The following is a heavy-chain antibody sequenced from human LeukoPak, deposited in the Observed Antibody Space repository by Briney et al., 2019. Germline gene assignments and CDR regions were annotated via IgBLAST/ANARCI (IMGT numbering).Heavy chain of an antibody. J-gene: IGHJ3*02. V-gene: IGHV1-69*04. CDR2: IIPILGIA. Sequence: GASVKVSCRASGYTFTSYAISWVRQAPGQGLEWMGRIIPILGIANYAQKFQGRVTITADKSTSTAYMELSSLRSEDTAVYYCARGYYDILTGYHGPFDIWGQGTMVTVSS. CDR1: GYTFTSYA. D-gene: IGHD3-9*01. CDR3: ARGYYDILTGYHGPFDI.